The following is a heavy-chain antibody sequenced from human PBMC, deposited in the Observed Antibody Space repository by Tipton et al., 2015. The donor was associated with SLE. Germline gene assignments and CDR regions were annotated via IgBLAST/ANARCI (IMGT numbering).Heavy chain of an antibody. D-gene: IGHD2-21*01. J-gene: IGHJ3*02. CDR2: IKQDGSEK. CDR1: GFTFSSYW. V-gene: IGHV3-7*01. CDR3: ASHLRWGGDRDDAFDI. Sequence: GSLRLSCAASGFTFSSYWMSWVRQAPGKGLEWVANIKQDGSEKYCVDSVKGRFTISRDNAKNSLYLQMNSLRAEDTAVYYCASHLRWGGDRDDAFDIWGQETMVTVSS.